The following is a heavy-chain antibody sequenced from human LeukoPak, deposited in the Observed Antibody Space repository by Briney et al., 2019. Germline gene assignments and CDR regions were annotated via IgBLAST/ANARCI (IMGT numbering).Heavy chain of an antibody. CDR3: ARSGSPPSPLDY. V-gene: IGHV3-33*08. Sequence: GGSLRLSCAASGFTVSSNYMSWVCQAPGKGLEWVAVIWYDGSNKYYADSVKGRFTISRDNSKNTLYLQMNSLRAEDTAVYYCARSGSPPSPLDYWGQGTLVTVSS. D-gene: IGHD6-13*01. CDR1: GFTVSSNY. CDR2: IWYDGSNK. J-gene: IGHJ4*02.